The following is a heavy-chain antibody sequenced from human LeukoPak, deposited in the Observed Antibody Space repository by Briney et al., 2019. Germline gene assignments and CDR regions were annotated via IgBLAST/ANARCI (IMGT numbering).Heavy chain of an antibody. D-gene: IGHD1-1*01. J-gene: IGHJ6*02. CDR1: GFTFSSYW. Sequence: NSGGSLRLSCAASGFTFSSYWMNWVRQAPGKGLEWVGRIKSKTDGGTTDYAAPVKGRFTISRDDSKNTLYLQMNSLKTEDTAVYYCTSSSNWNYYYYGMDVWGQGTTVTVSS. CDR2: IKSKTDGGTT. CDR3: TSSSNWNYYYYGMDV. V-gene: IGHV3-15*07.